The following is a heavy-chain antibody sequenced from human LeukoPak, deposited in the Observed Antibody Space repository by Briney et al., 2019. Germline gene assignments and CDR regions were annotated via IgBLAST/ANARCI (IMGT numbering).Heavy chain of an antibody. Sequence: GGSLRLSCAASGFTFISYAMSWVRQAPGKGLEWVSAISGSGGSTYYADSVKGRFTISRDNSKNTLYLQMNSLRAEDTAVYYCAKASDSSGYYYADFDYWGQGTLVTVSS. CDR3: AKASDSSGYYYADFDY. V-gene: IGHV3-23*01. D-gene: IGHD3-22*01. CDR1: GFTFISYA. CDR2: ISGSGGST. J-gene: IGHJ4*02.